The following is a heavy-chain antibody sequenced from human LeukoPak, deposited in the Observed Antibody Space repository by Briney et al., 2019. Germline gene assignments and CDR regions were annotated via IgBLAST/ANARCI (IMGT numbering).Heavy chain of an antibody. CDR2: ISSSSSYI. Sequence: NSGGSLRLSCAASGFTFSSYSMNWVRQAPGKGLEWVSSISSSSSYIYYADSVKGRFTISRDNAKNSLYLQMNSLRAEDTAVYYCAREISRGNDYWGQGTLVTVSS. V-gene: IGHV3-21*01. J-gene: IGHJ4*02. CDR1: GFTFSSYS. D-gene: IGHD3-10*01. CDR3: AREISRGNDY.